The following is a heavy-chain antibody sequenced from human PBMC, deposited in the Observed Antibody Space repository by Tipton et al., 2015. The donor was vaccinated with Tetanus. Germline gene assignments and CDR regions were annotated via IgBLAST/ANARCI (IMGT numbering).Heavy chain of an antibody. D-gene: IGHD5-24*01. CDR2: IYFRGST. CDR1: GASISDKKYY. CDR3: ARHLYGYWFDP. J-gene: IGHJ5*02. V-gene: IGHV4-39*02. Sequence: TLSLTCTVSGASISDKKYYWGWIRQPPGKGLEWMASIYFRGSTYYSPSLKSRLTIDVDTSQNLFSLRLTSVTAADTAVYYCARHLYGYWFDPWGQGALVTVSS.